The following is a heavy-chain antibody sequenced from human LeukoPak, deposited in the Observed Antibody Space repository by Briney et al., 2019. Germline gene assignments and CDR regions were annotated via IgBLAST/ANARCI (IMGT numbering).Heavy chain of an antibody. D-gene: IGHD2-2*01. CDR2: ISESGST. Sequence: SETLSLTCTVSGGSITSYYWSWIRQPPGKGLEWIGYISESGSTNSNPSLKSRVTISVDKSKNQFSLKLSSVTAADTAVYYCARSTGVVLAAKWFDPWGQGTLVTVSS. V-gene: IGHV4-59*12. CDR1: GGSITSYY. CDR3: ARSTGVVLAAKWFDP. J-gene: IGHJ5*02.